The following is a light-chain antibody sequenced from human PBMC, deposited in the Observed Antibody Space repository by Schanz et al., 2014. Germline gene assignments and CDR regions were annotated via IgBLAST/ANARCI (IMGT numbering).Light chain of an antibody. V-gene: IGKV1-5*01. J-gene: IGKJ4*01. CDR2: DAS. Sequence: DIQMTQSPSILSASVGDRVTITCRASQSIRNWLAWYQQKPGIAPKPLIFDASSLESGVPSRFSGSGSGTEFTLTISSLQPDDFATYYCQQYSSFGLTFGGGTKVDIK. CDR1: QSIRNW. CDR3: QQYSSFGLT.